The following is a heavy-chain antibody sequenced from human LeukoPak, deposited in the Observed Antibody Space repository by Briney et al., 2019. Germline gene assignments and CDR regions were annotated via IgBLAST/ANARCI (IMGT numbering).Heavy chain of an antibody. J-gene: IGHJ5*02. V-gene: IGHV1-18*01. Sequence: ASVRVSSKASGYTFTIYGISWVRQAPGQGLEWMGWISAYNGNTNYAQKLQGRVTMTTDTSTSTAYMELRSLRSDDTAVYYCAREIDSGSYYKPWGQGTLVTVSS. CDR2: ISAYNGNT. CDR1: GYTFTIYG. D-gene: IGHD3-10*01. CDR3: AREIDSGSYYKP.